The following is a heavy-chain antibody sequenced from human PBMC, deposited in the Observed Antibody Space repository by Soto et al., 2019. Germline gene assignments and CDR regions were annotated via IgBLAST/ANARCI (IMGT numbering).Heavy chain of an antibody. CDR2: IDPSDSYT. CDR1: GYSFTSYW. V-gene: IGHV5-10-1*01. Sequence: PGESLKISCKGSGYSFTSYWISWVRQMPGKGLEWMGRIDPSDSYTNYSPSFQGHVTISADKSISTAYLQWSSLKASDTAMYYCARQTSIGDGDYDYYYYYGMDVWGQGTTVTVSS. J-gene: IGHJ6*02. CDR3: ARQTSIGDGDYDYYYYYGMDV. D-gene: IGHD4-17*01.